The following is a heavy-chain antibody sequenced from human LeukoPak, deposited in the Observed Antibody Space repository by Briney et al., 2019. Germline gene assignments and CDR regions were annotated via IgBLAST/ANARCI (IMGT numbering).Heavy chain of an antibody. V-gene: IGHV3-23*01. CDR1: GFTSGSYA. CDR3: ARGPSGYHNT. CDR2: ISGSGGST. J-gene: IGHJ4*02. D-gene: IGHD5-12*01. Sequence: GGSLRLSCATSGFTSGSYALSWVRQAPGKGLEWVSCISGSGGSTFYADSVKGRFTISRDNSKNTLYLQMNSLRAEDTAVYYCARGPSGYHNTGGQGTLVTVSS.